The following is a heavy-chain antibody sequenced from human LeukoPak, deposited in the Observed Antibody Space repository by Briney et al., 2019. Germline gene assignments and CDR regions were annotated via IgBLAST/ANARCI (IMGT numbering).Heavy chain of an antibody. Sequence: SETLSLTCAVSGYSISSGYYWGWLRPPPGKGLEWIGIIYHSGNTYYNPSLKSRVTISVDTSKNQFSLNLSSVTAADTAVYYCARDSLPLGYCSGGSCRQPDYWGQGTLVTVSS. CDR2: IYHSGNT. CDR1: GYSISSGYY. V-gene: IGHV4-38-2*02. D-gene: IGHD2-15*01. J-gene: IGHJ4*02. CDR3: ARDSLPLGYCSGGSCRQPDY.